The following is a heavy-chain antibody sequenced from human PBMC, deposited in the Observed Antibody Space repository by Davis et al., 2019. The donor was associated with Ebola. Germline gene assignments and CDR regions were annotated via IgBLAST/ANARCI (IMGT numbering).Heavy chain of an antibody. J-gene: IGHJ3*01. CDR2: IGANSNYI. Sequence: GESLKISCAASGFTFSSYTMNWVRQAPGKGLEWVSSIGANSNYIYYTDSVKGRFTISRDNAKNTLYLQMDSLTDDDTALYYCTRGVDTTLASWSDALDVWGQGTMVTVSS. CDR3: TRGVDTTLASWSDALDV. CDR1: GFTFSSYT. D-gene: IGHD1-26*01. V-gene: IGHV3-21*01.